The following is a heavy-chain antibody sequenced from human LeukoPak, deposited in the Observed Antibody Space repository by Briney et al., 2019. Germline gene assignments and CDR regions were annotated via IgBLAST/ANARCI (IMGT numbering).Heavy chain of an antibody. CDR2: FYYSGST. CDR1: GFTFSSYG. V-gene: IGHV4-39*01. CDR3: ARHERSSITMVRGVKKWFDP. D-gene: IGHD3-10*01. J-gene: IGHJ5*02. Sequence: PGGSLRLSCAASGFTFSSYGMHWVRQPPGKGLEWIGSFYYSGSTYYNPSLKSRVTISVDTSKNRFSLKLSSVTAADTAVYYCARHERSSITMVRGVKKWFDPWGQGTLVTVSS.